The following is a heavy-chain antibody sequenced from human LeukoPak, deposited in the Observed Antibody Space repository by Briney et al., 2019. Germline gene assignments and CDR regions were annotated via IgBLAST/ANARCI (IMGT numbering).Heavy chain of an antibody. CDR1: GGSISSGGYY. CDR3: ARGAWFGDPDYYYYGMDV. J-gene: IGHJ6*02. V-gene: IGHV4-31*03. CDR2: IYYSGST. D-gene: IGHD3-10*01. Sequence: SQTLSLTCTVSGGSISSGGYYWSCIRPPPGQGLEWTGYIYYSGSTYYNPSLKSRVTISVHTSKNQFSLKLSSVTAADTAVYYCARGAWFGDPDYYYYGMDVWGQGTTVTVSS.